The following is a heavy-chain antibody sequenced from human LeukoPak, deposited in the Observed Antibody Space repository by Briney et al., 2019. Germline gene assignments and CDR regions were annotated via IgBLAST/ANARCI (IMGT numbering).Heavy chain of an antibody. Sequence: GGSLRLSCAVSGITLSNYGMSWVRQAPGKGLEWVAGIAGSGGATNYADSVKGRFTISRDNRKNTLYLQMNSLRAEDTAVYFCAKRGVVIRVILVGFHKEAYYFDSWGQGALVTVSS. V-gene: IGHV3-23*01. CDR1: GITLSNYG. CDR2: IAGSGGAT. CDR3: AKRGVVIRVILVGFHKEAYYFDS. J-gene: IGHJ4*02. D-gene: IGHD3-22*01.